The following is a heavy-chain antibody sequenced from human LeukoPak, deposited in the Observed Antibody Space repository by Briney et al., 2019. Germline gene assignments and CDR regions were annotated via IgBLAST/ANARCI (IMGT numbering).Heavy chain of an antibody. CDR2: INPNSGGT. CDR1: GYTFTGYY. J-gene: IGHJ4*02. CDR3: ARDSGWGSGSSLYYFDY. D-gene: IGHD1-26*01. V-gene: IGHV1-2*02. Sequence: ASVKVSCKASGYTFTGYYMHWVRQAPGQGLEWMGWINPNSGGTNYAQKFQGRVTMTRDTSISTAYMELSRLRSDDTAVYYCARDSGWGSGSSLYYFDYWGQGTLVTVSS.